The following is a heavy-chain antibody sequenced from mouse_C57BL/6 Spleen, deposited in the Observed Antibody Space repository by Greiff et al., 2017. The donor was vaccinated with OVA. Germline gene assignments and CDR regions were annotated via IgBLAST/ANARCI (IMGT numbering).Heavy chain of an antibody. J-gene: IGHJ4*01. CDR3: SPLGGYAMDY. CDR2: IYPGDGDT. V-gene: IGHV1-82*01. D-gene: IGHD3-3*01. CDR1: GYAFSSSW. Sequence: QVQLQQSGPELVKPGASVKISCKASGYAFSSSWMNWVKQRPGKGLEWIGRIYPGDGDTNYNGKFKGKATLTADKSSSTAYMQLSSLTSEDSAVYFCSPLGGYAMDYWGQGTSVTVSS.